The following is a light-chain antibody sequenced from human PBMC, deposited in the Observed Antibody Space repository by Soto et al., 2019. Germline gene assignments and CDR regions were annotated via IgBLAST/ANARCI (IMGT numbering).Light chain of an antibody. V-gene: IGKV1-27*01. J-gene: IGKJ1*01. CDR3: QKYDTAPQT. CDR1: QGIIDY. CDR2: AAS. Sequence: DIQMTQSPSSLSASVGDTVTITCRASQGIIDYLAWFQQRPGQAPKLLIYAASTLHTGVPSRFSXSAXGGSGAGTEFTLTISSLQPEDVGTYYCQKYDTAPQTFGPGTSVEIK.